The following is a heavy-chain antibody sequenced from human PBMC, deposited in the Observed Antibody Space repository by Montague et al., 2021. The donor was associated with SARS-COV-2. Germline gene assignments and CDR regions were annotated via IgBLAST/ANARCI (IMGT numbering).Heavy chain of an antibody. V-gene: IGHV4-38-2*02. D-gene: IGHD3-22*01. CDR2: IYHSGST. CDR3: ARVRSVTMIVVVITPMGWFDP. CDR1: GYSISSGYY. J-gene: IGHJ5*02. Sequence: SETLSLTCTVSGYSISSGYYWGWIRQPPGKGLEWIGSIYHSGSTXYNPSLKSRVTISVDTSKNQFSLKLSSVTAADTAVYYCARVRSVTMIVVVITPMGWFDPWGQGTLVTVSS.